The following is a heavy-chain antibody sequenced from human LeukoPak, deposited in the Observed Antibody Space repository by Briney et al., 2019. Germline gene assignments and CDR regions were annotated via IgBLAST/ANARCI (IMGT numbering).Heavy chain of an antibody. V-gene: IGHV4-59*01. CDR2: IYYSGST. CDR1: GGSINSYH. D-gene: IGHD4-23*01. Sequence: SETLSLTCTVSGGSINSYHWSWIRQPPGKGLEWIGYIYYSGSTNYNPSLKSRVTISVDTSKNQFSLKLSSVTAADTAVYYCARAGRSMNGGNFDYWGQGTLVTVSS. J-gene: IGHJ4*02. CDR3: ARAGRSMNGGNFDY.